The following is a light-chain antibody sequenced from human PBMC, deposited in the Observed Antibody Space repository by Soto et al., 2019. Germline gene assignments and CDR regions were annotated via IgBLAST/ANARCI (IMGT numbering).Light chain of an antibody. J-gene: IGLJ1*01. CDR2: EGS. CDR1: SSDVGTYNL. CDR3: CSYTTSATYV. V-gene: IGLV2-23*01. Sequence: QSALTQPASVSGSPGQSITISCTGTSSDVGTYNLVSWYQQPPGKAPKLMIYEGSKRPSGVSNRFSGSKSGNTASLTISGLQAETEADYYCCSYTTSATYVFGTGTKLTVL.